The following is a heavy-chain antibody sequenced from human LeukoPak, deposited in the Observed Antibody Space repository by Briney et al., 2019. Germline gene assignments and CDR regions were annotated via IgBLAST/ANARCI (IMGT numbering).Heavy chain of an antibody. CDR2: FDPEDGET. CDR1: GGTFSSYA. V-gene: IGHV1-24*01. D-gene: IGHD6-13*01. J-gene: IGHJ4*02. CDR3: ATLAAAGFDY. Sequence: GSSVKVSCKASGGTFSSYAISWVRQAPGKGLEWMGGFDPEDGETIYAQKFQGRVTMTEDTSTDTAYMELSSLRSEDTAVYYCATLAAAGFDYWGQGTLVTVSS.